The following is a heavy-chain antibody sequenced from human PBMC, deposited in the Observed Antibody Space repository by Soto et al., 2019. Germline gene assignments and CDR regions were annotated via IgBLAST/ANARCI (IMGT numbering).Heavy chain of an antibody. J-gene: IGHJ3*02. CDR1: GFTVSSNY. CDR3: ARDMYYYDSSGYEWGAFDI. V-gene: IGHV3-53*01. Sequence: GGSLRLSCAASGFTVSSNYMSWVRQAPGKGLEWVSVIYSGGSTYYEDSVKGRFTISRDNSKNTLYLQMNSLRAEDTAVYYCARDMYYYDSSGYEWGAFDIWGQGTMVTVSS. CDR2: IYSGGST. D-gene: IGHD3-22*01.